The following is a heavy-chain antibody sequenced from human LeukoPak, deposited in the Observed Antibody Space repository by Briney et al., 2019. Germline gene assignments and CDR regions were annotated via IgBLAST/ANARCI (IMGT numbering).Heavy chain of an antibody. V-gene: IGHV1-24*01. Sequence: ASVKVSCKVSGYTLTELSMHWVRQAPGKGLEWMGGFDPEDGETIYAQKFQGRVTMTRDTSTSTVYMELSSLRSEDTAVYYCARAYYDILTEEPIDYWGQGTLVTVSS. CDR3: ARAYYDILTEEPIDY. CDR2: FDPEDGET. D-gene: IGHD3-9*01. CDR1: GYTLTELS. J-gene: IGHJ4*02.